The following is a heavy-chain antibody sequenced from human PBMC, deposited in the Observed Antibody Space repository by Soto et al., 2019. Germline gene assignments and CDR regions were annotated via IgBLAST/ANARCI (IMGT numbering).Heavy chain of an antibody. J-gene: IGHJ4*02. V-gene: IGHV3-23*01. CDR1: GFTFSSYA. Sequence: EVQLLESGGGLVQPGGSLRLSCAASGFTFSSYAMNWVRQAPGKGLEWVSAIGGSGGATYYADSVQGRFTISRDNCKNTLYLQMNSLRAEDTAVYYCAKGMIYPGYCFDYWGQGTLVTVSS. CDR3: AKGMIYPGYCFDY. D-gene: IGHD3-22*01. CDR2: IGGSGGAT.